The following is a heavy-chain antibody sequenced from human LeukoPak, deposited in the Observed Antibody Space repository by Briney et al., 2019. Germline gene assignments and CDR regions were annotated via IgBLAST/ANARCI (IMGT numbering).Heavy chain of an antibody. V-gene: IGHV4-39*07. CDR3: ARELEDDYSNYGYYYYYMDV. J-gene: IGHJ6*03. CDR1: GGSISSSSYY. CDR2: IYYSGST. Sequence: PSETLSLTCTVSGGSISSSSYYWGWIRQPPGKGLEWIGSIYYSGSTFYNPSLKSRVTMSVDTSKNQFSLKLSSVTAADTAVYYCARELEDDYSNYGYYYYYMDVWGKGTTVTVSS. D-gene: IGHD4-11*01.